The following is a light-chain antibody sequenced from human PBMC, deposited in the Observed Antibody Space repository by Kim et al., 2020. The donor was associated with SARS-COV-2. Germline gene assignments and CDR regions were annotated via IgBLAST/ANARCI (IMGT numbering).Light chain of an antibody. V-gene: IGKV1-39*01. J-gene: IGKJ3*01. CDR2: AAS. CDR1: QSISCH. Sequence: DIKMTQSPSSLSASVGDRVTITCRTSQSISCHLNWYHQKPGRAPKLLIYAASTLQGGVPSRFSGSGSETDFTLTISSLQPEDFETYFCKQSYITPFTFGPGTKVEIK. CDR3: KQSYITPFT.